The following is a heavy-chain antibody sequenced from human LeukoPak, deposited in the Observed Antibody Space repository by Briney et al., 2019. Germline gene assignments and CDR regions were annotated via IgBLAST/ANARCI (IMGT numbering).Heavy chain of an antibody. J-gene: IGHJ4*02. D-gene: IGHD3-3*01. CDR2: ILSNDEK. CDR1: GFSLSNARMG. Sequence: SGPTLVNPTETLTLTCTVSGFSLSNARMGVSWIRQPPGKALEWLAHILSNDEKSYSTSPKSRLTISKDTSKSQVVLTMTNMDPVDTATYYCARGYYDFWSGRQNFDYWGQGTLVTVSS. V-gene: IGHV2-26*01. CDR3: ARGYYDFWSGRQNFDY.